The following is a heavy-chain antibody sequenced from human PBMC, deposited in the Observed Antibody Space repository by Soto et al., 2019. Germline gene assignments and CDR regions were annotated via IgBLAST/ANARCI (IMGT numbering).Heavy chain of an antibody. CDR2: ISSSSSTI. J-gene: IGHJ4*02. CDR3: ARVVISGSYLAS. D-gene: IGHD1-26*01. Sequence: EVQLVESGGGLVQPGGSLRLSCAASGFTFSSYSMNWVRQAPGKGLEWVSYISSSSSTIYYADSVKGRFTISRDNAKNSRYLQMTSLRAEDTAVYYCARVVISGSYLASWGQGTLVTVSS. CDR1: GFTFSSYS. V-gene: IGHV3-48*01.